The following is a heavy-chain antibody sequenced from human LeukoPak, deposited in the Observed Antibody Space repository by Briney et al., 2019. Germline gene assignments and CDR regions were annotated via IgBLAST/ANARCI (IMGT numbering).Heavy chain of an antibody. CDR1: GFTFSSYA. J-gene: IGHJ4*02. Sequence: GGSLRLSCAASGFTFSSYAMHWVRQAPGKGLEWAAVISSDTKNKNYADSVKGRFSISRDNSNKMLYLQMSSLRAEDTAVYYCARVTRVGTIVWGQGTLVTVFS. CDR3: ARVTRVGTIV. CDR2: ISSDTKNK. V-gene: IGHV3-30*04. D-gene: IGHD1-26*01.